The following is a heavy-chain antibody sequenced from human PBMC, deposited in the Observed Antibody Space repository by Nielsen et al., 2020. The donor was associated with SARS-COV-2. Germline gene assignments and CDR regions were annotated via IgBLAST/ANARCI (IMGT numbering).Heavy chain of an antibody. Sequence: SLKISCAASGFTFDDYAMYWVRQAPGKGLEWVSGISWNSGSIGYADSVKGRFTISRDNAKNSLYLQMNSLRAEDTALYYCATGAAAGTGNYYYGMDVWGQGTTVTVSS. V-gene: IGHV3-9*01. D-gene: IGHD6-13*01. CDR3: ATGAAAGTGNYYYGMDV. CDR2: ISWNSGSI. CDR1: GFTFDDYA. J-gene: IGHJ6*02.